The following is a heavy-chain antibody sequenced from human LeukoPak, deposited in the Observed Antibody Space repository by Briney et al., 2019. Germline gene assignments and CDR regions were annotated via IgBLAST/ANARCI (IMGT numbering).Heavy chain of an antibody. CDR1: GGSISGYY. CDR3: ARSVVTLYWYFDL. V-gene: IGHV4-59*01. J-gene: IGHJ2*01. Sequence: PSGTLSLTCTVSGGSISGYYYNWIRQRPGKGLECVGYIYYSGSTNYNPSLKSRVTISLDTSKNQFSLKLSSVTTADTPVYYCARSVVTLYWYFDLWGRGTLVTVSS. D-gene: IGHD4-23*01. CDR2: IYYSGST.